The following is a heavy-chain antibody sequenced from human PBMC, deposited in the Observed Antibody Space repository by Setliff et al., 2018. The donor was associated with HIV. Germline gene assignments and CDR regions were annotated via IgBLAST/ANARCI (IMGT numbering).Heavy chain of an antibody. CDR2: IGTGGDT. CDR3: ARSRAAGFDY. Sequence: GGSLRLSCATSGFAFSDYDFHWVRQVTGEGLEWVSAIGTGGDTYYADSVKGRFTISRDDYKNTVYLQMNSLRPEDTAVYYCARSRAAGFDYWGQGTLVTVSS. CDR1: GFAFSDYD. J-gene: IGHJ4*02. D-gene: IGHD6-13*01. V-gene: IGHV3-13*01.